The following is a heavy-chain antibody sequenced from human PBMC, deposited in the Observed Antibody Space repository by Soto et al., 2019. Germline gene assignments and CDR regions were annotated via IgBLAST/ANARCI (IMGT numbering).Heavy chain of an antibody. D-gene: IGHD3-22*01. Sequence: SETLSLTFTVSGGSISSSSYYWGWIRQPPGKGLEWIGSIYYSGSTYYNPSLKSRVTISVDTSKNQFSLKLSSVTAADTAVYYCARLMGSGYLDYWGQGTLVTV. CDR3: ARLMGSGYLDY. V-gene: IGHV4-39*01. J-gene: IGHJ4*02. CDR2: IYYSGST. CDR1: GGSISSSSYY.